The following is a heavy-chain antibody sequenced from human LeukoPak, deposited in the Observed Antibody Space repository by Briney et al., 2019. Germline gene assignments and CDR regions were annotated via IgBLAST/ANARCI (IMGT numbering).Heavy chain of an antibody. D-gene: IGHD3-22*01. J-gene: IGHJ4*02. CDR1: GGSISSGDYY. Sequence: SETLSLTCTVSGGSISSGDYYWSWIRQPPGKGLEWIEYIYYSGSTYYNPSLKSRVTISVDTSKNQFSLKLSSVTAADTAVYYCARVGYYDSSGYYTSPFDYWGQGTLVTVSS. CDR3: ARVGYYDSSGYYTSPFDY. V-gene: IGHV4-30-4*01. CDR2: IYYSGST.